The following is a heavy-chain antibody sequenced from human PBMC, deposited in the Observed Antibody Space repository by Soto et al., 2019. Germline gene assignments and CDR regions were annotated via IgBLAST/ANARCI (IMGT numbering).Heavy chain of an antibody. CDR3: ARLLREVVVITLTPSLYNWFDP. CDR1: GGSISSGGYS. V-gene: IGHV4-30-2*03. D-gene: IGHD3-22*01. Sequence: SETLSLTCAVSGGSISSGGYSWSWIRQPPGKGLEWIGYIYHSGSTYYNPSLKSRVTISVDTSKNQFSLKLSSVTAADTAVYYCARLLREVVVITLTPSLYNWFDPWGQGTLVTAPQ. CDR2: IYHSGST. J-gene: IGHJ5*02.